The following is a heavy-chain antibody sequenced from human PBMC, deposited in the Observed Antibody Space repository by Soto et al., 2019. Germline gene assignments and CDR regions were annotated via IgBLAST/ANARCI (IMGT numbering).Heavy chain of an antibody. D-gene: IGHD2-15*01. J-gene: IGHJ5*02. V-gene: IGHV3-23*01. Sequence: GGSLRLSCAASGFTFSSYAMSWVRQAPGKGLEWVSAISGSGGSTYYADSVKGRFTISRDNSKNTLYLQMNSLRAEDTAVYYCAKGKYCSGGSCYDWFDPWGQGTLVT. CDR1: GFTFSSYA. CDR2: ISGSGGST. CDR3: AKGKYCSGGSCYDWFDP.